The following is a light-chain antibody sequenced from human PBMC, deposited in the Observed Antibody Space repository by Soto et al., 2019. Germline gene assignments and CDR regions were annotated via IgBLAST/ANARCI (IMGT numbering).Light chain of an antibody. Sequence: IVLTQSRGPLSLSRGWRSTLSSRASQSVSSRSLAWYQQKPGQAPRLXLYGAASSATGVPDRFSGSGSGADVTLTISILEPEYFAVYYYQQYGSSPPGTFGQGTKVYI. CDR2: GAA. CDR1: QSVSSRS. V-gene: IGKV3-20*01. CDR3: QQYGSSPPGT. J-gene: IGKJ1*01.